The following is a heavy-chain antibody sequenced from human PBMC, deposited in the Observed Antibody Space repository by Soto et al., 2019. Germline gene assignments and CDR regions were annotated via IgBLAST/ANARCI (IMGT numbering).Heavy chain of an antibody. CDR2: ISSSSSYI. Sequence: EVQLVESGGGLVKPGGSLRLSCAASGFTFSSYSMNWVRQAPGKGLEWVSSISSSSSYIYYADSVKGRFTISRDNAKNSLYLQMNSLRAEDTAVYYCAREDDYGSGGFDPWGQGTLVTVSS. V-gene: IGHV3-21*01. J-gene: IGHJ5*02. D-gene: IGHD3-10*01. CDR1: GFTFSSYS. CDR3: AREDDYGSGGFDP.